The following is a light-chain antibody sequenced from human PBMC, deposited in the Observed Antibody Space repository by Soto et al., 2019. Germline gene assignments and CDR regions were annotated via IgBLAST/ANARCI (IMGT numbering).Light chain of an antibody. V-gene: IGLV4-69*01. J-gene: IGLJ2*01. Sequence: QPVLTQSPSASASLGASVKLTCTRSSGHSSYAIAWHQQQPEKGPRYLMKLNSDGSHSRGDGIPDRFSGSSSGTERYLTISSLQSEDEADYYCQTWGTGPSVVFGGGTKLTVL. CDR3: QTWGTGPSVV. CDR1: SGHSSYA. CDR2: LNSDGSH.